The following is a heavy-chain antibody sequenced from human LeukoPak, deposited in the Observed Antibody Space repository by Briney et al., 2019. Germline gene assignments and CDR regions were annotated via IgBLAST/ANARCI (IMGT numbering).Heavy chain of an antibody. V-gene: IGHV1-24*01. CDR3: ATAQIGSGSYCIKSQFDY. D-gene: IGHD3-10*01. CDR2: FDPEDGET. CDR1: GYTLTELS. J-gene: IGHJ4*02. Sequence: ASVKVSCKVSGYTLTELSMHWVRQAPGKGLEWMGGFDPEDGETIYAQKFLGRVTVTEDTSTDTAYMELSSLRSEDTAVYYCATAQIGSGSYCIKSQFDYWGQGTLVTVSS.